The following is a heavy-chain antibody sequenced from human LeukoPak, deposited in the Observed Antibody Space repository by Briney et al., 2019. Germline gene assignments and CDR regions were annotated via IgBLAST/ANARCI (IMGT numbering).Heavy chain of an antibody. CDR1: GFTFSSYS. J-gene: IGHJ5*02. CDR3: AREILRVWFDP. Sequence: GGSLRLSCAASGFTFSSYSMNWVRQAPGKGLEWVAVISYDGSNKYYADSVKGRFTISRDNSKNTLYLQMNSLRAEDTAVYYCAREILRVWFDPWGQGTLVTVSS. CDR2: ISYDGSNK. V-gene: IGHV3-30*03.